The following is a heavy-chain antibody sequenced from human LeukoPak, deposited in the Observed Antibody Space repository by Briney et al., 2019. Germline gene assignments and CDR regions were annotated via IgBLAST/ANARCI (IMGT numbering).Heavy chain of an antibody. D-gene: IGHD3-9*01. J-gene: IGHJ4*02. Sequence: ASVKVSCKASGYSYTRLGVAWVRQAPGQGLEWMGWISAYNDDTRYAQKFQGRVTVTSDPATNTAYMELRSLRSDDTAVYYCARRTNYDILTGYSAREYYFDYWGQGTLVTVSA. CDR1: GYSYTRLG. CDR2: ISAYNDDT. CDR3: ARRTNYDILTGYSAREYYFDY. V-gene: IGHV1-18*01.